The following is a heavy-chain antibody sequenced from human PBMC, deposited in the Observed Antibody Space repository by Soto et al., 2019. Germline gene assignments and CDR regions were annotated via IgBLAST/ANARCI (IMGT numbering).Heavy chain of an antibody. V-gene: IGHV3-74*01. D-gene: IGHD4-17*01. CDR2: INSDGSST. CDR3: ARALQDYGDYVPDYFEY. J-gene: IGHJ4*02. CDR1: GFTFSSYW. Sequence: GWSLRLSYAASGFTFSSYWMHWVRQAQGKGLVWVSRINSDGSSTSYADSVKGRFTISRDNAKNKLYLQMNSLRAEDTAVYYCARALQDYGDYVPDYFEYWGRGT.